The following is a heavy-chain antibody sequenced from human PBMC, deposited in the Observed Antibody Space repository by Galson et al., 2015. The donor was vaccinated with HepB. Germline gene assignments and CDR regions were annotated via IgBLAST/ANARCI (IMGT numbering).Heavy chain of an antibody. CDR2: IIPIFGTP. CDR3: ARKACSSTSCAGNYYYYYYMDV. V-gene: IGHV1-69*13. D-gene: IGHD2-2*01. Sequence: SVKVSCKASGGTFSGYAINWVRQAPGQGLEWMGGIIPIFGTPNYARKFQGRVTITADESTSTAYMELSSLRSEDTAVYYCARKACSSTSCAGNYYYYYYMDVWGKGTTVTVAS. CDR1: GGTFSGYA. J-gene: IGHJ6*03.